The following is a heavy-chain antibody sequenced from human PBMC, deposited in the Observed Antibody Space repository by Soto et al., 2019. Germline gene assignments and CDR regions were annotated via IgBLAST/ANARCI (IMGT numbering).Heavy chain of an antibody. J-gene: IGHJ6*02. D-gene: IGHD3-10*01. CDR3: ARALSGSEGSGMDV. Sequence: APVKVSCKASGYTFTSYGIGWVRQAPGQGLEWMGWVSAYNGNTNYAQKLQGRVTMTTDTSTSTAYMELRSLRSDDTAVYYCARALSGSEGSGMDVWGQGTTVTVSS. CDR1: GYTFTSYG. CDR2: VSAYNGNT. V-gene: IGHV1-18*04.